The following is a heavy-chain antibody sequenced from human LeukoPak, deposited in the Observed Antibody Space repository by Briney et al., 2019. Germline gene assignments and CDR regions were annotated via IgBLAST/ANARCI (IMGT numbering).Heavy chain of an antibody. CDR1: GFTVSNNY. D-gene: IGHD2-2*01. Sequence: GGSLRLSCAASGFTVSNNYMSWVRQAAGKGLEWVSFIYSGDNTYYADSVKGRFTISRDNSRNILYLQMNTLRAEDTAVYYCARGRKYCSSTSSCYAGDFDYWGQGTLVTVSS. CDR3: ARGRKYCSSTSSCYAGDFDY. V-gene: IGHV3-66*01. J-gene: IGHJ4*02. CDR2: IYSGDNT.